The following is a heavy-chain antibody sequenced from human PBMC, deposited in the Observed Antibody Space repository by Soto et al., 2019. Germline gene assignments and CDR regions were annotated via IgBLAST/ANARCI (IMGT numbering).Heavy chain of an antibody. D-gene: IGHD6-25*01. CDR1: GGTFSSYA. CDR2: IIPIFGTA. J-gene: IGHJ6*02. V-gene: IGHV1-69*01. Sequence: QVQLVQSGAEVKKPGASVKVSCKASGGTFSSYAISWVRQAPGQGLEWMGGIIPIFGTANYAQKLQGRVTITADESTSTAYMELSSLRSDDTAVYYCARSTLQQRATYYGMDVWGQGTTVTVSS. CDR3: ARSTLQQRATYYGMDV.